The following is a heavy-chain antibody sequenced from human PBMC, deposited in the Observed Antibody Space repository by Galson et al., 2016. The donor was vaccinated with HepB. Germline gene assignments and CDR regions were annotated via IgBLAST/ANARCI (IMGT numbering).Heavy chain of an antibody. CDR2: ISWRSGNI. D-gene: IGHD2-15*01. J-gene: IGHJ6*02. V-gene: IGHV3-9*01. Sequence: SLRLSCAASGFTFDDYAMHWVRQAPGKGLEWVSGISWRSGNIGYADSVKGRFTISRDNAKNSLYLQMNSLRTEDTALYYCAKATLGAATFYYGMGVWGHGTTVIVSS. CDR3: AKATLGAATFYYGMGV. CDR1: GFTFDDYA.